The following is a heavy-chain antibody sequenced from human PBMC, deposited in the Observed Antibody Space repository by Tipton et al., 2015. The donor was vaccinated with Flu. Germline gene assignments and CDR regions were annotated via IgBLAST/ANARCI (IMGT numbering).Heavy chain of an antibody. J-gene: IGHJ4*02. CDR3: VRHIGPTGPDY. V-gene: IGHV4-39*01. CDR2: FHHSGNT. Sequence: TLSLTCTVSGDSLTDISHHWGWVRQSPGKGLDWIGSFHHSGNTYYSPSLRSQVTVSVDTSRNQFSLKLTSVTASDTAVYYCVRHIGPTGPDYWGQGTLVTVSS. CDR1: GDSLTDISHH.